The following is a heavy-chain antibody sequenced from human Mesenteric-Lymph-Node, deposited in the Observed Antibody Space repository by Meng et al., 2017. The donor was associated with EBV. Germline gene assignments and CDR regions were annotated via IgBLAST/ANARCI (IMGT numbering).Heavy chain of an antibody. J-gene: IGHJ5*02. CDR1: GGSFSDYY. CDR3: ATVGTYASNIDP. Sequence: QWQLQPGGAGLLKPSEALCLTCGVYGGSFSDYYWTWIRQPPGKGLEWIGEVSHGRSTIYNPSLESRVTISVDTSKNQFSLKVTSVTAADTAVYYRATVGTYASNIDPWGQGTLVTVPQ. V-gene: IGHV4-34*02. D-gene: IGHD3-16*01. CDR2: VSHGRST.